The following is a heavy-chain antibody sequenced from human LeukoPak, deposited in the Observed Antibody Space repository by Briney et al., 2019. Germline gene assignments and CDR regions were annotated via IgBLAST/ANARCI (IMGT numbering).Heavy chain of an antibody. D-gene: IGHD5-24*01. CDR3: ARQGRAPIIDY. V-gene: IGHV4-59*08. CDR2: IYYSGST. Sequence: KPSETLSLTCTVSGGSISSYYWSWIRQPPGKGLEWIGYIYYSGSTNYNPSLKSRLTISVDRSKSQFSLNLSSVTAADTAVYYCARQGRAPIIDYWGQGILVTVSS. J-gene: IGHJ4*02. CDR1: GGSISSYY.